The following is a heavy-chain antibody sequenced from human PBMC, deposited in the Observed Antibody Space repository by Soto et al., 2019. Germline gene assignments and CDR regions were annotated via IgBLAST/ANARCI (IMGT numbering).Heavy chain of an antibody. D-gene: IGHD3-22*01. Sequence: GGSLRLSCAASGFTFSSYSINWVRQAPGKGLEWVSSISSSSSYIYYADSVKGRFTISRDNAKNSLYLQMNSLRAEDTAVYYCARGNAPTYYYDSSGYPKAFDYWGQGTLVTVSS. J-gene: IGHJ4*02. V-gene: IGHV3-21*01. CDR3: ARGNAPTYYYDSSGYPKAFDY. CDR1: GFTFSSYS. CDR2: ISSSSSYI.